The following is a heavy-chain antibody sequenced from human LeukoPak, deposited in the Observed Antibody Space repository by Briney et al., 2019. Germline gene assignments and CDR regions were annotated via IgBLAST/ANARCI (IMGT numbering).Heavy chain of an antibody. J-gene: IGHJ3*02. Sequence: GGSLRLSCAASGFTFDDYATHWVRQAPGKGLEWVSGISWNSGSIGYADSVKGRFTISRDNAKNSLYLQMNSLRAEDTALYYCAKGLAGATDDAFDIWGQGTMVTVSS. CDR1: GFTFDDYA. CDR2: ISWNSGSI. CDR3: AKGLAGATDDAFDI. V-gene: IGHV3-9*01. D-gene: IGHD1-26*01.